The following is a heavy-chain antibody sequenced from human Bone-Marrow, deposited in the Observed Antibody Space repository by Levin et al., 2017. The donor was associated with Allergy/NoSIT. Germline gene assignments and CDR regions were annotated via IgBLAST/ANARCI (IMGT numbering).Heavy chain of an antibody. D-gene: IGHD1-26*01. CDR3: AHKPSSIVGATTPGDDAFDI. J-gene: IGHJ3*02. Sequence: QTLSLTCTFSGFSLSTSGVGVGWIRQPPGKALEWLALIYWNDDKRYSPSLKSRLTITKDTSKNQVVHTMTNMDPVDTATYYCAHKPSSIVGATTPGDDAFDIWGQGTMVTVSS. CDR1: GFSLSTSGVG. CDR2: IYWNDDK. V-gene: IGHV2-5*01.